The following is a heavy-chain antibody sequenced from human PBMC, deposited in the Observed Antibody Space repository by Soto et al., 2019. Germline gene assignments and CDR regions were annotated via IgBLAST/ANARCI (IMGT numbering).Heavy chain of an antibody. Sequence: QVQLVQSGAEVQKPGSSVKVSCKASGGTFSSYAISWVRQAPGQGLEWMGGIIPIFGTANYAQKFQGRVTITADESTSTAYMELSSLRSEDTAVYYCATSPHFGYSYQGYFDYWGQGTLVTVSS. V-gene: IGHV1-69*01. CDR2: IIPIFGTA. CDR3: ATSPHFGYSYQGYFDY. J-gene: IGHJ4*02. D-gene: IGHD5-18*01. CDR1: GGTFSSYA.